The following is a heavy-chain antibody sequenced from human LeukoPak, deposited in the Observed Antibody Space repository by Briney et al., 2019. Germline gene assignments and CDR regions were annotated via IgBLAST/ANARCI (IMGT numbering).Heavy chain of an antibody. V-gene: IGHV3-23*01. J-gene: IGHJ4*02. Sequence: GRSLRLSCPASGFTFSTYAMGWVRQAPGKGLEWDSTISGSGGSTYYADSLKGRFPISRDNSKNKLYLEMNSLSAEDPAVYYCAARPAIVVAGPCDFWGQGTLVRVSS. CDR3: AARPAIVVAGPCDF. CDR1: GFTFSTYA. D-gene: IGHD6-19*01. CDR2: ISGSGGST.